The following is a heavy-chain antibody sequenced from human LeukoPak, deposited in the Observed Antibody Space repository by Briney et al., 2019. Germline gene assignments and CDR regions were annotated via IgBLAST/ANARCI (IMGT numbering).Heavy chain of an antibody. J-gene: IGHJ3*01. V-gene: IGHV3-23*01. D-gene: IGHD4-17*01. CDR2: IGGSGSNT. CDR1: EFPFSAYA. Sequence: PGGSLRVSCVASEFPFSAYAMTRVRLTPGKGLEWGSSIGGSGSNTNYADSVRGRFTISRDNSKNTLYLQMNSLRAEDTAVYYCGRDPNGDYVGAFEFWGQGTLVSVSS. CDR3: GRDPNGDYVGAFEF.